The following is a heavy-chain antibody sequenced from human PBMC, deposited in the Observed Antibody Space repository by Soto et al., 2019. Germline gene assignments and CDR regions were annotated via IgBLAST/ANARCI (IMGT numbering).Heavy chain of an antibody. V-gene: IGHV1-69*13. Sequence: ASVKVSCKASGGTFSSYAISWVRQAPGQGLEWMGGIIPIFGTANYAQKFQGRVTITADESTSTAYMELSSLRSEDTAVYYCARGSSSHDYNYDMDVWGQGTTVTVSS. D-gene: IGHD6-13*01. J-gene: IGHJ6*02. CDR3: ARGSSSHDYNYDMDV. CDR2: IIPIFGTA. CDR1: GGTFSSYA.